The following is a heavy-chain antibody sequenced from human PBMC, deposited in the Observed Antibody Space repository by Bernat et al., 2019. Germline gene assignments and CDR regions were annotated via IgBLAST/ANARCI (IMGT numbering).Heavy chain of an antibody. D-gene: IGHD5-18*01. J-gene: IGHJ4*02. V-gene: IGHV3-48*01. CDR3: ARDRGYSYVREFPDY. CDR2: ISSSSSTI. CDR1: GFTFSSYS. Sequence: EVQLVESGGGLVQPGGSLRLSCAASGFTFSSYSMNWVRQAPGKGLEWVSYISSSSSTIYYADSVKGRFTISRDNAKNSLYLQMNSLRAEDTAVYYCARDRGYSYVREFPDYWGQGTLVTVSP.